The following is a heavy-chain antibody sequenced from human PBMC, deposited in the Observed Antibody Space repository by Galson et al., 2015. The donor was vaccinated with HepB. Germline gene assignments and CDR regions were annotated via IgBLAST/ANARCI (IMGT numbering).Heavy chain of an antibody. D-gene: IGHD6-19*01. CDR2: ISAYNGNT. CDR3: ARDLPIAVAGTIYFDY. V-gene: IGHV1-18*01. CDR1: GHTFTSYG. Sequence: SVKVSCKASGHTFTSYGISWVRQAPGQGLEWMGWISAYNGNTNYAQKLQGRVTMATDTSTSTAYMELRSLRSDDTAVYYCARDLPIAVAGTIYFDYWGQGTLVTVSS. J-gene: IGHJ4*02.